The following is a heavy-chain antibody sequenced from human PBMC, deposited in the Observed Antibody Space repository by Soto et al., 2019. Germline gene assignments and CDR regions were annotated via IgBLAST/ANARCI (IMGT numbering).Heavy chain of an antibody. Sequence: EVQLVQSGAEVKKSGESLQISCKVSGFPFSTYWVAWVRQVPGKGLEWMGIVYPGDSDTRYSPSFQGHVTISADKSIDTAYLQWSTLTASDTAMYYCARSAVAGTLGAGEFDIWGQGTQVTVSA. CDR2: VYPGDSDT. D-gene: IGHD6-19*01. V-gene: IGHV5-51*01. CDR3: ARSAVAGTLGAGEFDI. J-gene: IGHJ3*02. CDR1: GFPFSTYW.